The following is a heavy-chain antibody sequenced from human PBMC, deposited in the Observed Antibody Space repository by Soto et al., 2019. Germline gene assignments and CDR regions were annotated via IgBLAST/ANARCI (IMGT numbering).Heavy chain of an antibody. Sequence: EVQLLESGGGLVQPGGSLRLSCAASGFTFSSYAMSWVRQAPGKGLEWVSAISGSGGSTYYADSVKGRFTISRDNSKNTLYLQMNSLRAEDTAVYYCAKDAGLSYCSGGSCYLPYFDYWGQGTLVTVSS. D-gene: IGHD2-15*01. V-gene: IGHV3-23*01. J-gene: IGHJ4*02. CDR1: GFTFSSYA. CDR3: AKDAGLSYCSGGSCYLPYFDY. CDR2: ISGSGGST.